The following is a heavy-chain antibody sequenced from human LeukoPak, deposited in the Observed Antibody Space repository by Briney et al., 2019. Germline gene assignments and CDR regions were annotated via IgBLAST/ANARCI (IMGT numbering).Heavy chain of an antibody. V-gene: IGHV1-46*01. CDR1: GYTFTSYY. D-gene: IGHD3-3*01. CDR3: ARDQITIFGVVLDY. Sequence: ASVKVSCKASGYTFTSYYMHWVRQAPGQGLEWMGIINPSGGSTSYAQKFQGRVTITADESTSTAYMELSSPRSEDTAVYYCARDQITIFGVVLDYWGQGTLVTVSS. J-gene: IGHJ4*02. CDR2: INPSGGST.